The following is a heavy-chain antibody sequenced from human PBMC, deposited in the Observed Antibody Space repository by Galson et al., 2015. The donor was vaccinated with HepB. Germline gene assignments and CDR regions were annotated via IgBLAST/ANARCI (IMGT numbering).Heavy chain of an antibody. Sequence: SLRLSCAVSGFTYNNYWMSWVRQAPGRGLEWVANIKQDGSENYYVDSVEGRFTVSRDNAKKTLYLDMNALSVEDTAVYYCARGWDTDVTSNFDYWGQGALVTVS. V-gene: IGHV3-7*03. D-gene: IGHD5-18*01. CDR3: ARGWDTDVTSNFDY. CDR2: IKQDGSEN. J-gene: IGHJ4*02. CDR1: GFTYNNYW.